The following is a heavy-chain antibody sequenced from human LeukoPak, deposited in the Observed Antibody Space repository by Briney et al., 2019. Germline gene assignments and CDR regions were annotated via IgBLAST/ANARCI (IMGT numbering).Heavy chain of an antibody. CDR1: GGSLSTYH. J-gene: IGHJ4*02. V-gene: IGHV4-4*07. CDR3: ARLQSGLGYFDS. CDR2: IYPSGIT. Sequence: SDTLSLTCTVSGGSLSTYHWIWIRQPAGKGLEWIGRIYPSGITNYTPSLKSRVTMSVDTSKNQFSLRLTSVTAADTAVYYCARLQSGLGYFDSWGQGILATVSS.